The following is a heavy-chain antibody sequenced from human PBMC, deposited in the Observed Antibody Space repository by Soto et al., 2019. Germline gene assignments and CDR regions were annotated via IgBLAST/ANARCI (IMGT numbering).Heavy chain of an antibody. D-gene: IGHD3-9*01. CDR1: GDNFATFW. CDR3: PRRLYFDTWFDP. Sequence: EERLVQSGVEIKKAGESLKISCKASGDNFATFWIGWVRQVPGEGLEWMAIIYPENSNVEYSPSYKGRITISADKSLNATYLQWNSLMASDSAMYYCPRRLYFDTWFDPWGQGTLVTVSS. CDR2: IYPENSNV. J-gene: IGHJ5*02. V-gene: IGHV5-51*03.